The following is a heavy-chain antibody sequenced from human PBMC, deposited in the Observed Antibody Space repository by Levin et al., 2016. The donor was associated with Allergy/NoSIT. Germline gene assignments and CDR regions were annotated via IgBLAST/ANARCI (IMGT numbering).Heavy chain of an antibody. D-gene: IGHD4-17*01. CDR3: AREDMTTVTSFDY. CDR2: IYYSGST. Sequence: RQAPGKGLEWIGYIYYSGSTYYNPSLKSRVTISVDTSKNQFSLKLSSVTAADTAVYYCAREDMTTVTSFDYWGQGTLVTVSS. V-gene: IGHV4-30-4*01. J-gene: IGHJ4*02.